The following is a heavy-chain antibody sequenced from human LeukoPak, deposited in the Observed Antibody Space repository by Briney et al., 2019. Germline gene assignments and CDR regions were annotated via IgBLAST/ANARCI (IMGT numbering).Heavy chain of an antibody. V-gene: IGHV3-21*01. CDR1: GFTFSSYS. CDR3: AKPGPATTNSYGMDV. Sequence: PGGSLRLSCAASGFTFSSYSMNWVRQAPGKGLEWVSSIGSSSSTIFYADSLKGRFTISRGNAKNSLYLQMNSLRAEDTAVYYCAKPGPATTNSYGMDVWGQGTTVTVSS. CDR2: IGSSSSTI. J-gene: IGHJ6*02. D-gene: IGHD1-26*01.